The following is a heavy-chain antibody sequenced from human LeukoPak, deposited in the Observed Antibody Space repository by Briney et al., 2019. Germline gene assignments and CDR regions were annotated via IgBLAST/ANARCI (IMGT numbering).Heavy chain of an antibody. J-gene: IGHJ4*02. D-gene: IGHD1-26*01. V-gene: IGHV3-74*01. CDR2: INSDGSST. CDR3: ARDRPMYSGSLLDY. Sequence: GGSLRLSCAASGFTFSSYWMHWVRQAPGKGLGWVSRINSDGSSTSYADSVKGRFTISRDNAKNTLYLQMNSLRAEDTAVYYCARDRPMYSGSLLDYWGQGTLVTVSS. CDR1: GFTFSSYW.